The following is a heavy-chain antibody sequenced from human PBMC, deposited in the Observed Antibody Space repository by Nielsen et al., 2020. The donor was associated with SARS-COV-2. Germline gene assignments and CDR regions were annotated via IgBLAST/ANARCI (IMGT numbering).Heavy chain of an antibody. J-gene: IGHJ4*02. CDR2: IKQDGSEK. CDR1: GFTFSSYW. Sequence: GGSLRLSCAASGFTFSSYWMSWVRQAPGKGLEWVANIKQDGSEKYYVDSVKGRFTISRDSAENTLYLQMNSLRADDTAVYYCVRIRDDGYYYDTGPFDYWGQGTLVTVSS. D-gene: IGHD3-22*01. CDR3: VRIRDDGYYYDTGPFDY. V-gene: IGHV3-7*02.